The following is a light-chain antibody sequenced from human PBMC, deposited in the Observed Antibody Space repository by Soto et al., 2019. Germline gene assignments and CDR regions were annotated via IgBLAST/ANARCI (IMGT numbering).Light chain of an antibody. CDR3: SSYTVSSTLV. Sequence: QSALTQPASMSGTPGQSITISCTGTSSDVGGYDHHVSWYQQHPGRAPKLIIYEVTNRPSGVSDRFSGSKSGNTASLTISGLLTDDEGDYYCSSYTVSSTLVFGGGTKVTVL. V-gene: IGLV2-14*01. CDR1: SSDVGGYDHH. CDR2: EVT. J-gene: IGLJ2*01.